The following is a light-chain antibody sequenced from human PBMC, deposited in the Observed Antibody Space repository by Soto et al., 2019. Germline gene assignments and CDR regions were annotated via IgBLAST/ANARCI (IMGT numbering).Light chain of an antibody. V-gene: IGKV2-30*01. J-gene: IGKJ3*01. CDR1: QSLVYSDGNTY. CDR3: MQGIHPFT. CDR2: KVS. Sequence: DVVMTQSPLSLPVTLGQPASISCRSSQSLVYSDGNTYLNWFQQRPGQSPRRLIYKVSNRDSGVPDRFSGSGSGTDFTLKISRVEAEDVGVYYCMQGIHPFTFGPGTKVDIK.